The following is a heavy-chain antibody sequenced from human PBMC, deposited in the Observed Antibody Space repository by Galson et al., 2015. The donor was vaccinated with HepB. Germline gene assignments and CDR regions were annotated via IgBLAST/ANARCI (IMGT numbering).Heavy chain of an antibody. CDR1: GFTFSNAW. J-gene: IGHJ4*02. V-gene: IGHV3-15*01. CDR3: TTVERDYVWGSYRYRDY. CDR2: IKSKTDGGTT. Sequence: SLRLSCAASGFTFSNAWMSWVRQAPGKGLEWVGRIKSKTDGGTTDYAAPVKGRFTTSRDDSKNTLYLQMNSLKTEDTAVYYCTTVERDYVWGSYRYRDYWGQGTLVTVSS. D-gene: IGHD3-16*02.